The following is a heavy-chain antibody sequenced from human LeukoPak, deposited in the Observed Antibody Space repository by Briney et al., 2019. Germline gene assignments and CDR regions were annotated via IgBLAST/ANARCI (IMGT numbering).Heavy chain of an antibody. CDR2: INHSGST. CDR3: ARRIPYYYDSSGYRPFDP. D-gene: IGHD3-22*01. Sequence: SETLSLTCAVYGGSFSGYYWSWIRQPPGKGLEWIGEINHSGSTNYNPSLKSRVTISVDTSKNQFSLKLSSVTAADTAVYYCARRIPYYYDSSGYRPFDPWGQGTLVTVSS. CDR1: GGSFSGYY. J-gene: IGHJ5*02. V-gene: IGHV4-34*01.